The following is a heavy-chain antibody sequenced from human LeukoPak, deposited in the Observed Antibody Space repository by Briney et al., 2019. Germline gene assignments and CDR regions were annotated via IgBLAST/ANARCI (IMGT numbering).Heavy chain of an antibody. V-gene: IGHV4-59*01. CDR3: ARDAVGSNWFDP. Sequence: SETLSLTCTVSGGSISSYYWSWIRQPPGKGLEWIGCIYYSGSTNYNPSLKSRVTISVDTSKNQFSLKLSSVTAADTAVYYCARDAVGSNWFDPWGQGTLVTVSS. CDR1: GGSISSYY. CDR2: IYYSGST. J-gene: IGHJ5*02. D-gene: IGHD1-26*01.